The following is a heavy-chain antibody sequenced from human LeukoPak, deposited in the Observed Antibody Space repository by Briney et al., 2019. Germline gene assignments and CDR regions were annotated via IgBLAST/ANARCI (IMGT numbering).Heavy chain of an antibody. CDR1: GGSFSGYY. CDR3: ARVPLGYCSSTSCYRGYFQH. CDR2: INHSGST. D-gene: IGHD2-2*02. J-gene: IGHJ1*01. V-gene: IGHV4-34*01. Sequence: PSETLSLTCAVYGGSFSGYYWSWIRQPPGKGLEWIGEINHSGSTNYNPPLKSRVTISVDTSKNQFSLKLSSVTAADTAVYYCARVPLGYCSSTSCYRGYFQHWGQGTLVTVSS.